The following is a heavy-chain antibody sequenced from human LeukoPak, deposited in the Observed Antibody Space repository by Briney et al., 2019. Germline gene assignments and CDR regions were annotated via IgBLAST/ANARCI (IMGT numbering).Heavy chain of an antibody. V-gene: IGHV3-23*01. D-gene: IGHD3-22*01. CDR2: ISGSGDVT. J-gene: IGHJ3*02. Sequence: QTGGSLRLSCAASGFTFSNYAMSWVRQAPGKGLEWVSAISGSGDVTYYADSVKGRFTISRDNSKNTLYVQMNSLRAEDTAVYYCANDDYYDSSGQLDAFDIWGQGTMVTVSS. CDR1: GFTFSNYA. CDR3: ANDDYYDSSGQLDAFDI.